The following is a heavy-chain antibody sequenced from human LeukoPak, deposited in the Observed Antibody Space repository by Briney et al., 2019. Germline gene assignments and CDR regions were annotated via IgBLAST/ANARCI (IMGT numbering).Heavy chain of an antibody. D-gene: IGHD1-26*01. Sequence: GGSLRLSCAASGFTFSSYEMNWVRQAPGKGLEWVSYISSSGSTIYYADSVKGRFTISRDNAKNSLYLQMNSLRAEDTAVYYCARVGYSGSYWNFDYWGQGTLVTVSS. J-gene: IGHJ4*02. CDR3: ARVGYSGSYWNFDY. CDR2: ISSSGSTI. V-gene: IGHV3-48*03. CDR1: GFTFSSYE.